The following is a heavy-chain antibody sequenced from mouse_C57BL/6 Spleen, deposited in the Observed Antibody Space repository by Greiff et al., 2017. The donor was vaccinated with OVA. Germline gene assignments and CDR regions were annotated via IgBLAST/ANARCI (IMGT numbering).Heavy chain of an antibody. CDR1: GYTFTSYG. Sequence: QVQLQQSGAELARPGASVKLSCKASGYTFTSYGISWVKQRTGQGLEWIGEIYPRSGNTYYNEKFKGKATLTADKSSSTAYMELRSLTSEDSAVYFCASVELRRGYFDVWGTGTTVTVSS. CDR3: ASVELRRGYFDV. V-gene: IGHV1-81*01. D-gene: IGHD2-4*01. J-gene: IGHJ1*03. CDR2: IYPRSGNT.